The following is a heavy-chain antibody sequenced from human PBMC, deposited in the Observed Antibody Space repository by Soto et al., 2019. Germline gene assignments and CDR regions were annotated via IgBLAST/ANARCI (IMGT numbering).Heavy chain of an antibody. Sequence: PGGSLRLSCAASGFTFSSYWMNWVRQAPGKGLEWVANIKQDVNEKHYVDSVKGRFTVSRDSAKNSLYLQMNSLRAEDTAVYYCARGAAAGFPFPDYWGQGTPVTVSS. CDR2: IKQDVNEK. CDR3: ARGAAAGFPFPDY. J-gene: IGHJ4*02. D-gene: IGHD6-13*01. CDR1: GFTFSSYW. V-gene: IGHV3-7*04.